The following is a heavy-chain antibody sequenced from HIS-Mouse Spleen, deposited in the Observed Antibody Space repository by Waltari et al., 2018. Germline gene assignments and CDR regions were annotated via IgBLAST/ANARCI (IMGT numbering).Heavy chain of an antibody. J-gene: IGHJ4*02. D-gene: IGHD6-19*01. Sequence: QVTLRESGPALVKPTQTLTLTCTFSGFSLSTSGMCVSWIRQPPGKALEWQARFDWDDDKYYSTSLKDRLTISKDTSKNQVVLTMTNMDPVDTATYYCARIAEGYSSGWYAFDYWGQGTLVTVSS. V-gene: IGHV2-70*15. CDR1: GFSLSTSGMC. CDR2: FDWDDDK. CDR3: ARIAEGYSSGWYAFDY.